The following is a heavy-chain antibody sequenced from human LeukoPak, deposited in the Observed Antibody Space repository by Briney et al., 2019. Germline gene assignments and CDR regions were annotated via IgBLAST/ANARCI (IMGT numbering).Heavy chain of an antibody. Sequence: GRSLRLSCAASGFTFSSYAMHWVRQAPGKGLEWVAVISYDGSNKYYADSVKGRFTISRDNSKNTLYLQMNSLRAEDTAVYYCARPDDSSGYYIEYWGQGTLVTVSS. CDR2: ISYDGSNK. CDR3: ARPDDSSGYYIEY. CDR1: GFTFSSYA. V-gene: IGHV3-30-3*01. D-gene: IGHD3-22*01. J-gene: IGHJ4*02.